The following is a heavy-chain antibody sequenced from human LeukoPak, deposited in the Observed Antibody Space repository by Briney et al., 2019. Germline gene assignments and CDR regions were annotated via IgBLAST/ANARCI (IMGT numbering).Heavy chain of an antibody. CDR3: ARDLSTGTTVYWFDP. CDR2: IHDSGYS. Sequence: PSETLSLTCTVSGGSIGNYYWGWIRQTPGKGLQWIGYIHDSGYSNSNPSLKSRVTTSLDTSKNQFSLKLTSVTAADTAVYYCARDLSTGTTVYWFDPWGQGTLVTVSS. J-gene: IGHJ5*02. CDR1: GGSIGNYY. D-gene: IGHD1-1*01. V-gene: IGHV4-59*01.